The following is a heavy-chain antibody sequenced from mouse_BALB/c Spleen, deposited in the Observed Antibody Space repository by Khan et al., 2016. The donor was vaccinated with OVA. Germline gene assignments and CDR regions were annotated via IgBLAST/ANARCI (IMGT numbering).Heavy chain of an antibody. Sequence: VQLQQSGAELVKPGASVKLSCTGSGFNIKDTYIQWVKQRPEQGLEWIGRIDPANGKTIFDPKFQGKATIKADTSSKTAYLHLSSLTSEDTVCYYCASSLLLDAMDYWGQGTSVTVSS. CDR2: IDPANGKT. CDR1: GFNIKDTY. V-gene: IGHV14-3*02. CDR3: ASSLLLDAMDY. J-gene: IGHJ4*01. D-gene: IGHD1-2*01.